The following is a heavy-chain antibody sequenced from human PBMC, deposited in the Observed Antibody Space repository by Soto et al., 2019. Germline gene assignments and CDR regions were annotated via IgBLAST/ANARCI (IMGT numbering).Heavy chain of an antibody. CDR1: GLIFSDYH. V-gene: IGHV3-72*01. J-gene: IGHJ6*02. CDR3: AMLGGWSGGSNDMDV. Sequence: EVQLVESGGGLVQPGGSLRLSCAASGLIFSDYHMDWVRQAPGKGLEWVGRIRRKANSYTTEYAASLKGRVTISREDSKNARYLQMNSLKTEDTAVYYCAMLGGWSGGSNDMDVCGQGTKVTVSS. D-gene: IGHD6-19*01. CDR2: IRRKANSYTT.